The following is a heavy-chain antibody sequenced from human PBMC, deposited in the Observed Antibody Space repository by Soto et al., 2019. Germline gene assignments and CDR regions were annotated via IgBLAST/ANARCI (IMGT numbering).Heavy chain of an antibody. Sequence: GASVKVSCKASGVTFSRQGMRWVRQAPGQGLEWMGGIIPIFGTPQYAEKFQDRVTITADESTSTATMELNSLTSEDTAVYYCATNEGRDGYSFDYWGQGTLVTVSS. CDR3: ATNEGRDGYSFDY. CDR2: IIPIFGTP. V-gene: IGHV1-69*13. CDR1: GVTFSRQG. D-gene: IGHD5-12*01. J-gene: IGHJ4*02.